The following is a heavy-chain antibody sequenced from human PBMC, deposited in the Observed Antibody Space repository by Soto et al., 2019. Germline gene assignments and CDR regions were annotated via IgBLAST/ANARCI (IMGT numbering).Heavy chain of an antibody. V-gene: IGHV3-48*02. CDR1: GFTFTSYA. J-gene: IGHJ5*02. D-gene: IGHD6-13*01. CDR2: ITKSSSTI. Sequence: EVQLVESGGGLVQPGGSLRLSCAASGFTFTSYAMNWVRQAPGKGLEWISYITKSSSTIYYADSVKGRFTISRDNAQNSLYLQMNSLRDEDTAVYYCAREGSSWYSYKWCEPWGQGTLVTVSS. CDR3: AREGSSWYSYKWCEP.